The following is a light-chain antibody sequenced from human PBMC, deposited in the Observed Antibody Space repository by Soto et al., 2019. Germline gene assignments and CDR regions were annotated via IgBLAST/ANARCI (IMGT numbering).Light chain of an antibody. CDR3: QQYNQWPIT. CDR2: GAS. J-gene: IGKJ5*01. CDR1: QSVSIN. V-gene: IGKV3-15*01. Sequence: ELVMTQSPATLSVSPGEGVTLSCRASQSVSINLAWYQQKPGQAPRLLIYGASTRATGIPARFSGSGSGTEFTLTISSLQSEDFAVFYCQQYNQWPITFGQGTRLEIK.